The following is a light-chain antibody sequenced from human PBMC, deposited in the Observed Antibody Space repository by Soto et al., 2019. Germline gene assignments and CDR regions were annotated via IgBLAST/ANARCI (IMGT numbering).Light chain of an antibody. J-gene: IGKJ1*01. CDR2: AAS. Sequence: DIQITHSPSSLSASLGDSVTITFRASQSISYYLNWYQQKPGKAPKLLIYAASSLQSGVPSRFSGSGSGTDFTLTISSLQPEDFATYYCQQTYSTPWAFGQGTKVDIK. V-gene: IGKV1-39*01. CDR3: QQTYSTPWA. CDR1: QSISYY.